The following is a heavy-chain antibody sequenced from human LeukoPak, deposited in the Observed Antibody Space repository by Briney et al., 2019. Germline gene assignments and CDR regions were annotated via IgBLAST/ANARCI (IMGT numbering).Heavy chain of an antibody. CDR2: MNPNSGNT. Sequence: ASVKVSCKASGYTFTSYDINWVRPATGQGHEWMGWMNPNSGNTGYAQKFQGRVTITRNTSISTAYMELSSLRSEDTAVYYCARGEGSSYPYWGQGTLVTVSS. J-gene: IGHJ4*02. D-gene: IGHD6-6*01. V-gene: IGHV1-8*03. CDR1: GYTFTSYD. CDR3: ARGEGSSYPY.